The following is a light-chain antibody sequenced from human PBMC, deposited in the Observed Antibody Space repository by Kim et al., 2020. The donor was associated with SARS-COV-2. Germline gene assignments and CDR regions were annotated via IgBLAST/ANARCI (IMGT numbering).Light chain of an antibody. J-gene: IGKJ1*01. CDR1: QSISSW. Sequence: DIQMTQSPSTLSASVGDRVTITCRASQSISSWLAWYKQKQGKAPKLLIYKASSLESGVPSRFSGSGSGTEFTLTISSLQPDDFATYYCQQYNSYSWTFGQGTKVDIK. V-gene: IGKV1-5*03. CDR3: QQYNSYSWT. CDR2: KAS.